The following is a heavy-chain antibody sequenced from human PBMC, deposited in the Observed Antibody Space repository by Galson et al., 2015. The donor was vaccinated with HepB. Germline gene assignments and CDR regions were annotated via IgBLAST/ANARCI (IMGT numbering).Heavy chain of an antibody. Sequence: SVKVSCKASGGTFSSYALSWVPQAPGQGLEWMGWINPNSGGTNYAQKFQGWVTMTRDTSISTAYMELSRLRSDDTAVYYCARGPPMARGPGTDDAFDIWGQGTMVTVSS. CDR2: INPNSGGT. CDR3: ARGPPMARGPGTDDAFDI. J-gene: IGHJ3*02. CDR1: GGTFSSYA. V-gene: IGHV1-2*04. D-gene: IGHD3-10*01.